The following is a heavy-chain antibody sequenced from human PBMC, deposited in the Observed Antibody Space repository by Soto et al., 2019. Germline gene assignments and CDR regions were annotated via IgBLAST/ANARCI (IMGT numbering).Heavy chain of an antibody. V-gene: IGHV3-23*01. CDR2: ISGSGGST. Sequence: EVQLLESGGGLVQPGGSLRLSCAASGFTFSSYAMSWVRQAPGKGLEWVSAISGSGGSTYYADSVKGRFTISRDNSNNTLYLQMNSLRAEDTAVSYCANDFWSGYSEPSLRGWYFDRWGRGTLVTVSS. CDR3: ANDFWSGYSEPSLRGWYFDR. J-gene: IGHJ2*01. D-gene: IGHD3-3*01. CDR1: GFTFSSYA.